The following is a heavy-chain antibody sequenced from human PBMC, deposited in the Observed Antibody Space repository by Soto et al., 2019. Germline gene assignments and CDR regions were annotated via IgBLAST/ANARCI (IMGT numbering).Heavy chain of an antibody. J-gene: IGHJ4*02. CDR1: GFTFDDYA. CDR2: ISWSSDSI. Sequence: PGGSLRLSCAASGFTFDDYAMHWVRQAPGKGLEWVSGISWSSDSIGYADSVKGRFTISRDNAKKSLYLQMNSLRAEDTALYYCASGRGYDILTGYYPYFDYWGQGTLVTVSS. D-gene: IGHD3-9*01. CDR3: ASGRGYDILTGYYPYFDY. V-gene: IGHV3-9*01.